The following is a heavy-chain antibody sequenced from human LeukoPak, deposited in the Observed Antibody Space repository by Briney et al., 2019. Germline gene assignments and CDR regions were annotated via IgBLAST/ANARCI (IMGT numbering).Heavy chain of an antibody. CDR2: IRSKAYGGTT. V-gene: IGHV3-49*03. J-gene: IGHJ6*03. CDR1: GFTFGDYA. CDR3: RGGTSYPQGKTYYMDV. Sequence: GGSLRLSCTASGFTFGDYAMSWFRQAPGKGLEWVGFIRSKAYGGTTEYAASVKGRFTISRDDSKSIAYLQMNSLKTEDTAVYYCRGGTSYPQGKTYYMDVWGKGTTVTVSS. D-gene: IGHD2-2*01.